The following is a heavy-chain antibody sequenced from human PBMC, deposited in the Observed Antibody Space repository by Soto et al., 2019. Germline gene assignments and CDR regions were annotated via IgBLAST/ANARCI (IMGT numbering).Heavy chain of an antibody. CDR1: GYTFTSYY. D-gene: IGHD3-22*01. CDR2: INPSGGST. Sequence: QVQLVQSGAEVKKPGASVKVSCKASGYTFTSYYMHWVRQAPGQGLEWMGIINPSGGSTSYAQKFQGRVTMTRDTSTSTVYMELSSLRSEDTAVYYCARALYYYDSSGAALGYWGQGTLVTVSS. CDR3: ARALYYYDSSGAALGY. J-gene: IGHJ4*02. V-gene: IGHV1-46*03.